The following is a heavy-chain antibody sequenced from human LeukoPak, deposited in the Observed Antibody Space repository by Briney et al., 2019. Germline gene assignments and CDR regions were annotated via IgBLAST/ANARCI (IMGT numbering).Heavy chain of an antibody. V-gene: IGHV1-69*13. D-gene: IGHD3-10*01. CDR3: ASWLGGSGSYSY. CDR1: GGTFSSYA. J-gene: IGHJ4*02. Sequence: ASVKVSCKASGGTFSSYAISWVRQAPGQGLEWMGGIIPIFGTANYAQKFQGRVTITADESTSTAYMELSSLRSEDTAAYYCASWLGGSGSYSYWGQGTLVTVSS. CDR2: IIPIFGTA.